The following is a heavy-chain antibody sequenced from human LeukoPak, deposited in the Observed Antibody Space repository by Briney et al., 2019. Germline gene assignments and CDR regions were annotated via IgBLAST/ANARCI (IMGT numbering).Heavy chain of an antibody. Sequence: GASVKVSCKAAGYTFTSYAMHWVRQAPGQRLEWMGWINAGNGNTKYSQKFQGRVTITRDTSASTAYMELSSLRSEDTAVYYCARDGGPGYSSSWGDYWGQGTLVTVSS. CDR2: INAGNGNT. V-gene: IGHV1-3*01. CDR3: ARDGGPGYSSSWGDY. D-gene: IGHD6-13*01. CDR1: GYTFTSYA. J-gene: IGHJ4*02.